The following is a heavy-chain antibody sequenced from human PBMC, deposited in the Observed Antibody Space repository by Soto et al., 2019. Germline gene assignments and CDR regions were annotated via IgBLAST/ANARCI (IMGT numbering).Heavy chain of an antibody. CDR1: GYSFTSYW. V-gene: IGHV5-51*01. D-gene: IGHD3-22*01. Sequence: GESLKISCTGSGYSFTSYWIGWVRQMPGKGLEWMGIIYPGDSDTRYSPSFQGQVTISADKSISTAYLQWSSLKASDTAMYYCARRGDSSGYYNDAFDIWGQGTMVTVS. J-gene: IGHJ3*02. CDR3: ARRGDSSGYYNDAFDI. CDR2: IYPGDSDT.